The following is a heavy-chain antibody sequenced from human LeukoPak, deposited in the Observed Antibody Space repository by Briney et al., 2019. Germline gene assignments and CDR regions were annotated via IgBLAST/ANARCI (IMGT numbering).Heavy chain of an antibody. D-gene: IGHD3-22*01. CDR1: GFTFASYG. CDR3: AIMHGYYDGTGYWVQ. CDR2: ITTNGGRT. Sequence: GGSLRLSCAASGFTFASYGMSWVRQAPGKGLEWVSFITTNGGRTSYADSVEGRFTISRDNPRNTLYMQMNSLRDEDTAVYYCAIMHGYYDGTGYWVQWGQGTLVTVSS. V-gene: IGHV3-23*01. J-gene: IGHJ1*01.